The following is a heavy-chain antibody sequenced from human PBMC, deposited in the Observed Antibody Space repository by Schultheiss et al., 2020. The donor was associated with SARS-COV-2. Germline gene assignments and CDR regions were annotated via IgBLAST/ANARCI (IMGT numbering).Heavy chain of an antibody. CDR2: IYYSGST. CDR3: ARSGDSSVDY. V-gene: IGHV4-31*01. Sequence: SETLSLTCTVSGGSISSGGYYWSWIRQHPGKGLEWIGYIYYSGSTYYNPSLKSLVTISVDTSKNQFSLKLSSVTAADTAVYYCARSGDSSVDYWGQGTLVTVSS. CDR1: GGSISSGGYY. J-gene: IGHJ4*02. D-gene: IGHD6-19*01.